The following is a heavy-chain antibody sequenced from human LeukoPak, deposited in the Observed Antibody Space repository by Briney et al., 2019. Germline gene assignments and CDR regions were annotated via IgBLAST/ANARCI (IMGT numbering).Heavy chain of an antibody. CDR2: IRYDGSNK. D-gene: IGHD5-12*01. J-gene: IGHJ4*02. Sequence: PGGSLRLSCAASGFTFSSYGMHWVRQAPGKGLEWVAFIRYDGSNKYYADSVKGRFTISRDNSKNTLYLQMNSLRAEDTAVYYCARGLSGYDFVGFYFDYWGQGTLVTVSS. CDR3: ARGLSGYDFVGFYFDY. CDR1: GFTFSSYG. V-gene: IGHV3-30*02.